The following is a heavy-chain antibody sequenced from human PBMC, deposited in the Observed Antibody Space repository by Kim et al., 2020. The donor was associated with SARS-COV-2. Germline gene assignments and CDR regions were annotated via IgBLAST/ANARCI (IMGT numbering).Heavy chain of an antibody. CDR2: ISGSGGST. CDR1: GFTFSSYA. CDR3: AKAGGKSSVWLVHFDY. D-gene: IGHD6-19*01. J-gene: IGHJ4*02. Sequence: GGSLRLSCAASGFTFSSYAMSWVRQAPGKGLEWVAAISGSGGSTYYADSVKGRFTISRDNSKNTLYLQMNSLRAEDTAVYYCAKAGGKSSVWLVHFDYWGQGTLVTVSS. V-gene: IGHV3-23*01.